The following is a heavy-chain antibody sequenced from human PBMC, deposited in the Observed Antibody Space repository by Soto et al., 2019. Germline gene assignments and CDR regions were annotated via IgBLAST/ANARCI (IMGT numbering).Heavy chain of an antibody. CDR2: IYYSGST. Sequence: QLQLQESGPGLVKPSETLSLTCTVSGGSISSSSYYWGWIRQPPGKGLEWIGSIYYSGSTYYNPSLKSRVTISVDTSKNQFSLKLTSVTAADTAVYYCASLPDWGLGNSWGQGTPVTVSS. CDR3: ASLPDWGLGNS. J-gene: IGHJ4*02. V-gene: IGHV4-39*01. D-gene: IGHD3-16*01. CDR1: GGSISSSSYY.